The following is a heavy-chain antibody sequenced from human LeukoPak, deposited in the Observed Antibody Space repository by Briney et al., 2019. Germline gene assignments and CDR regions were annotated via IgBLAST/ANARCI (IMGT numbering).Heavy chain of an antibody. CDR3: ARVPQTLWAGSFDY. D-gene: IGHD1-26*01. J-gene: IGHJ4*02. CDR1: GFTFSSYS. Sequence: GGSLRLSCAASGFTFSSYSMNWVRQAPGKGLEWVSSISSSSSYIYYADSVKGRFTISRDNAKNSLYLQMNSLRAEDTAVYYCARVPQTLWAGSFDYWGQGTLVTVSS. CDR2: ISSSSSYI. V-gene: IGHV3-21*01.